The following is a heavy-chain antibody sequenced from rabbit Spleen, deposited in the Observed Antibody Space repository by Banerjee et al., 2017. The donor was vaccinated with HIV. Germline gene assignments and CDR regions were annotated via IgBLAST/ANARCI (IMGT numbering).Heavy chain of an antibody. CDR1: GVSFSDKDV. D-gene: IGHD7-1*01. CDR2: IAGDNSGFT. Sequence: QEQLEESGGGLVKPEGSLTLTCKASGVSFSDKDVMCWVRQAPGKGLEWIACIAGDNSGFTYSATWATGRFTCSKTSSTTVTLQMTSLTVADTATYFCARDTGTSFSSYGMDLWGQGTLVTVS. V-gene: IGHV1S45*01. CDR3: ARDTGTSFSSYGMDL. J-gene: IGHJ6*01.